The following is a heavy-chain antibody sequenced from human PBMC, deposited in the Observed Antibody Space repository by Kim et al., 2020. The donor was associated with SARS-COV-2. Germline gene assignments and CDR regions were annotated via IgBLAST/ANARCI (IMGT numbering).Heavy chain of an antibody. CDR3: ARDLVHTGYDY. Sequence: NIKYSQRYPGRVTLTWDTSANTAYMELSSLGSEDTAVYYCARDLVHTGYDYWGQGTLVAVSS. CDR2: NI. V-gene: IGHV1-3*01. J-gene: IGHJ4*02. D-gene: IGHD5-12*01.